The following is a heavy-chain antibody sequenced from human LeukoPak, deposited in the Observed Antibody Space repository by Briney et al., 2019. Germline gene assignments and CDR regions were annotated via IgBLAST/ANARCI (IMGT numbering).Heavy chain of an antibody. J-gene: IGHJ4*02. CDR1: GGSISSGGYY. CDR2: IYYSGST. V-gene: IGHV4-31*03. D-gene: IGHD2-2*01. Sequence: PSETLSLTCTVSGGSISSGGYYWSWIRQHPGKGLEWIGYIYYSGSTYYNPSLKSRVTISVDTSKNQFSLKLSSVTAADTAVYYCARDGRYCSSTSCYQYYFDYWGQGTLVTVSS. CDR3: ARDGRYCSSTSCYQYYFDY.